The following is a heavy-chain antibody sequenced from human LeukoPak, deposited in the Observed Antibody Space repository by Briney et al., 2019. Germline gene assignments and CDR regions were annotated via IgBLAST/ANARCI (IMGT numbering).Heavy chain of an antibody. D-gene: IGHD1-26*01. V-gene: IGHV3-9*01. CDR1: GFTFDGYA. Sequence: PGGSLRLSCAASGFTFDGYAMHWVRQAPGKGLEWVSGISWNSGSIGYADSVKGRFTISRDNAKNTLYLQMNSLRAEDTAVYYCARDLLGNSGSYLRHPNGPPFDYWGQGTLVTVSS. CDR3: ARDLLGNSGSYLRHPNGPPFDY. J-gene: IGHJ4*02. CDR2: ISWNSGSI.